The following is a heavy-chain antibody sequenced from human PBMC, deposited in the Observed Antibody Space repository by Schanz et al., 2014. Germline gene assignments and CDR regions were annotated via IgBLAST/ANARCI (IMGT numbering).Heavy chain of an antibody. J-gene: IGHJ4*02. V-gene: IGHV3-30*18. CDR2: ISYDGTNE. Sequence: VQLLESGGALVQPGGSLRLSCSASGFTFSTYAMSWVRQAPGKGLEWVAVISYDGTNEYYAESVKGRFTISRDNAKNTFYLHMNSLRNEDTAVYYCAKEKEEVAADGSFFDYWGQGTLVTVSS. CDR1: GFTFSTYA. CDR3: AKEKEEVAADGSFFDY. D-gene: IGHD6-13*01.